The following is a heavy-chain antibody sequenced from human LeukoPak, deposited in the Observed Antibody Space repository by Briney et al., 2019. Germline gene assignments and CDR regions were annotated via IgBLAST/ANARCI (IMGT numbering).Heavy chain of an antibody. V-gene: IGHV3-21*01. CDR2: ISTSGSYI. J-gene: IGHJ5*02. CDR1: GLTSSNYN. D-gene: IGHD1-1*01. CDR3: ARISHWNVLA. Sequence: GGSLRLSCAASGLTSSNYNMNWVRQAPGKGLEWVSSISTSGSYIYYANSMKGRFTISRDNAKNSLYLQMNSLRAEDTAVYYCARISHWNVLAWGQGTLVTVSS.